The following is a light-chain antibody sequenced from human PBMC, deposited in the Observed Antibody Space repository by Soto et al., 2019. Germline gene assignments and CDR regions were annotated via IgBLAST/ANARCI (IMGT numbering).Light chain of an antibody. CDR2: EDN. CDR1: SGSIASNY. CDR3: QSYDSSTYVV. V-gene: IGLV6-57*04. J-gene: IGLJ2*01. Sequence: NFMLTQPHSVSESPGKTVTISCTRSSGSIASNYVQWYQQRPGSAPTTVIYEDNQRPSGVPDRFSGSIDSSSNSASLTISGLKTEDEADCYCQSYDSSTYVVFGGGTQLTVL.